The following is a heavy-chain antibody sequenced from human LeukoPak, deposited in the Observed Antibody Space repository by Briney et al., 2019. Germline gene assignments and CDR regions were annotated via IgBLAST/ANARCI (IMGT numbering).Heavy chain of an antibody. CDR3: ARGGSLGMVRGNWFDP. V-gene: IGHV3-21*01. J-gene: IGHJ5*02. Sequence: GGSLRLSCAASGFTFSSYSMNWVRHARGKGLEWVSSISSSSSNIYYADSVKGRFTISRDNAKNSLYLQMKSLRAEDTAVYYCARGGSLGMVRGNWFDPWGQGTLVTVSS. CDR1: GFTFSSYS. D-gene: IGHD3-10*01. CDR2: ISSSSSNI.